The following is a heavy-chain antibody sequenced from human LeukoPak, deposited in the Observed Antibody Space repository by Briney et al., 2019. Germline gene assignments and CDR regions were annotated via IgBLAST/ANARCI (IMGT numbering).Heavy chain of an antibody. Sequence: PGGSLRLSCAASGFTFSSYSMNWVRQAPGKGLEWVSYISSSTSTTYYADSVKGRFTISRDNAKNSLYLQMNSLRAEDTAVYYSAREYSSSSGRAFDIWGQGTMVTVSS. J-gene: IGHJ3*02. CDR1: GFTFSSYS. CDR3: AREYSSSSGRAFDI. CDR2: ISSSTSTT. D-gene: IGHD6-6*01. V-gene: IGHV3-48*01.